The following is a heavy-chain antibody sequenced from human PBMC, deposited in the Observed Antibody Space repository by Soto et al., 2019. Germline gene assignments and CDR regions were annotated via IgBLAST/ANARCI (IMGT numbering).Heavy chain of an antibody. D-gene: IGHD4-17*01. Sequence: SGPTLVNPTQTLTLTCTFSGFSLSTSGVGVGWIRQPPGKALEWLALIYWDDDKRYSPTLKSRLTITKDTSKNQVVLTMTNMDPVDTATYYCAHRRHDYGGNAGGFDPWGQGTLVTVSS. CDR1: GFSLSTSGVG. J-gene: IGHJ5*02. CDR3: AHRRHDYGGNAGGFDP. V-gene: IGHV2-5*02. CDR2: IYWDDDK.